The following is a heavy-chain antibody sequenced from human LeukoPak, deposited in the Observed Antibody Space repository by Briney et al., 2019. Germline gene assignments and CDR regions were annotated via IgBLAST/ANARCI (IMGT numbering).Heavy chain of an antibody. D-gene: IGHD3-22*01. CDR2: VIHSGAT. CDR1: VGSFRGYY. J-gene: IGHJ4*02. V-gene: IGHV4-34*12. Sequence: SETLSLTCTVYVGSFRGYYWTWIRQSPWKGRQWIGEVIHSGATNYNPSLTSRLIISVDTSRNQFSLKLSSVTAADTAVYYCARGYDSGGYYAYFDYWGQGALVTVSS. CDR3: ARGYDSGGYYAYFDY.